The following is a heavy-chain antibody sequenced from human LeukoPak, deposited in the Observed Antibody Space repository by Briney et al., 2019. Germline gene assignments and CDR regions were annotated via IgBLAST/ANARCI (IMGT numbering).Heavy chain of an antibody. J-gene: IGHJ5*02. CDR2: ISAYSGNT. D-gene: IGHD2-15*01. V-gene: IGHV1-18*01. CDR3: ARDGLVGCSGGSCYFNWFDP. Sequence: ASVKVSCKASGYTFTSYGISWVRQAPGQGLEWMGWISAYSGNTNYAQKLQGRVTMTTDTSTSTAYMELRSLRSDDTAVYYCARDGLVGCSGGSCYFNWFDPWGQGTLVTVSS. CDR1: GYTFTSYG.